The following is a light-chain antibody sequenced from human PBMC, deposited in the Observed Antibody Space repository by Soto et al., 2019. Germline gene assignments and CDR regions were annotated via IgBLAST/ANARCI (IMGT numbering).Light chain of an antibody. CDR2: KAS. J-gene: IGKJ1*01. Sequence: DIQMTQSPSTLSASVGDRVTITCRASQSISNWFAWYQQKPGKAPKLLIYKASSLESGVPSRFSGSGSGTEFTLSISSLQADDFATYYCQRYDSYPRTFGQGTKVEIK. CDR3: QRYDSYPRT. CDR1: QSISNW. V-gene: IGKV1-5*03.